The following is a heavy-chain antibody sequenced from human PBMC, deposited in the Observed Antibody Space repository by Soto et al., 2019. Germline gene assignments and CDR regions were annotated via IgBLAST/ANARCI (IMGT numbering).Heavy chain of an antibody. CDR2: IYYSGTT. V-gene: IGHV4-39*01. CDR1: GGSIIRSRYF. J-gene: IGHJ4*02. D-gene: IGHD2-15*01. Sequence: QLLLQESGPGLVKPSETLSLTCTVSGGSIIRSRYFGAWIRQPPGKGLEWLGSIYYSGTTYYNLSLKSRVTISVDTSKNQFSLNLTSVTAADTAVYFCARHRFKDKFDYWGQGALVTVSS. CDR3: ARHRFKDKFDY.